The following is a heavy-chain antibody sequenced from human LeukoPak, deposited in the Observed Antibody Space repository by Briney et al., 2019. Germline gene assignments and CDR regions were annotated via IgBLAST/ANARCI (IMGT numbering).Heavy chain of an antibody. D-gene: IGHD2-8*01. CDR1: GYTFTSYG. CDR3: ASGEEYVMEY. CDR2: INPNSGGT. Sequence: ASVKVSCKASGYTFTSYGVSWVRQAPGQGLEWMGWINPNSGGTNYAQKFQGRVTMTRDTSISTAYMELSRLRSDDTAVYYCASGEEYVMEYWGQGTLVTVSS. V-gene: IGHV1-2*02. J-gene: IGHJ4*02.